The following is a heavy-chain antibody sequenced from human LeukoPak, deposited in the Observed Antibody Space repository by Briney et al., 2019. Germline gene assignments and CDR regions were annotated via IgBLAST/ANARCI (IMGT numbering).Heavy chain of an antibody. CDR1: GYRFSSYG. J-gene: IGHJ3*02. CDR2: ISAYNGNT. CDR3: ARIAPRLGAFDI. Sequence: ASVKVSCKASGYRFSSYGISWVRQAPGQGLEWMGWISAYNGNTNYAQKLQGRVTMTTDTSTSTAYMELRSLRSDDTAVYYCARIAPRLGAFDIWGQGTMVTVSS. D-gene: IGHD3-9*01. V-gene: IGHV1-18*01.